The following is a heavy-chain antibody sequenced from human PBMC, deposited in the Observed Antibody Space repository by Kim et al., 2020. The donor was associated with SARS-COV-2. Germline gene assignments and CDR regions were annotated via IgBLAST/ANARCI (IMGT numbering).Heavy chain of an antibody. Sequence: SETLSLTCNVSGGSISSTTFYWGWIRQPPGKGLEWIGSISYSGSTYYNPYLKSRVTLSLDTSKSQFSLRLSSVTAADTAVYYCAAEDCSSTSCYPPLNWIDPWGQRTLVTVSS. CDR3: AAEDCSSTSCYPPLNWIDP. CDR1: GGSISSTTFY. D-gene: IGHD2-2*01. CDR2: ISYSGST. V-gene: IGHV4-39*01. J-gene: IGHJ5*02.